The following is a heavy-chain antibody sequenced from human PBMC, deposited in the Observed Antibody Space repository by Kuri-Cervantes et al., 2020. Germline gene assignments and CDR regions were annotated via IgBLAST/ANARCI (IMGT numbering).Heavy chain of an antibody. D-gene: IGHD5-18*01. V-gene: IGHV1-46*01. CDR1: GYTFTSYY. J-gene: IGHJ4*02. CDR2: INPSGGST. Sequence: ASVKVSCKASGYTFTSYYMHWVRQAPGQGLEWMGIINPSGGSTSYAQKFQGRVTMTRDTYTSTVYMELSSLRSEDTAVYYCASQPSDTAMVLDYWGQGTLVTVSS. CDR3: ASQPSDTAMVLDY.